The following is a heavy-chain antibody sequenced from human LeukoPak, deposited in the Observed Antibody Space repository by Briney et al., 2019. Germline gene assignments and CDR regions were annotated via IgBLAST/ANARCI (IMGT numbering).Heavy chain of an antibody. CDR3: AKEGTGIHFDY. J-gene: IGHJ4*02. V-gene: IGHV3-30-3*01. D-gene: IGHD1-1*01. CDR1: GFTFSSNA. Sequence: GRSLRLCCAASGFTFSSNAIHWVRQAPGKGLEWVAEISYDGGNTYYADSVKGRFTISRDNSKNTLYLQMNSLRAEDTAVYYCAKEGTGIHFDYWGQGTLVTVSS. CDR2: ISYDGGNT.